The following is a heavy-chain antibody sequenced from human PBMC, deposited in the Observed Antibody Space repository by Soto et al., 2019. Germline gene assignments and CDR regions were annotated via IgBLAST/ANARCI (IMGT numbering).Heavy chain of an antibody. CDR2: FDPEDGET. CDR3: ATDIVSPDCSGGSCYRGPVDY. D-gene: IGHD2-15*01. Sequence: GASVKVSCKVSGYTLTELSMHWVRQAPGKGLEWMGGFDPEDGETIYAQKFQGRGTMTEDTSTDTAYMELSSLRSEDTAVYYCATDIVSPDCSGGSCYRGPVDYWGQGTLVTVSS. V-gene: IGHV1-24*01. CDR1: GYTLTELS. J-gene: IGHJ4*02.